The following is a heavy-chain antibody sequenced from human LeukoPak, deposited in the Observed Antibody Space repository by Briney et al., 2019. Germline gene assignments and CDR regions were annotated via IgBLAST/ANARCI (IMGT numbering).Heavy chain of an antibody. CDR2: IYNDGST. Sequence: GGSLRLSCAASGLTDSSSYMSWARQAPGKGLEWVSIIYNDGSTYYADSMKGRFTISRDNSKNTLYLQVNSLRAEDTAMYYCARNILFAFDIWGQGTMVTVSS. CDR1: GLTDSSSY. J-gene: IGHJ3*02. CDR3: ARNILFAFDI. V-gene: IGHV3-53*01.